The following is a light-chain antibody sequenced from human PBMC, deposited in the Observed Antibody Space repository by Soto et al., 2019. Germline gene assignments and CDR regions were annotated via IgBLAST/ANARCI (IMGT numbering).Light chain of an antibody. CDR2: DVS. V-gene: IGLV2-11*01. J-gene: IGLJ1*01. CDR3: CSYAGSYTYV. CDR1: SSDVGAYNY. Sequence: QSALTQPRSVSGSPGQSVTISCTGTSSDVGAYNYVSWYQQHPGKAPKVMIYDVSKRPSGVPDRFSGSKSGTTASLTISGLQADDEADYYCCSYAGSYTYVFGSGTKLTV.